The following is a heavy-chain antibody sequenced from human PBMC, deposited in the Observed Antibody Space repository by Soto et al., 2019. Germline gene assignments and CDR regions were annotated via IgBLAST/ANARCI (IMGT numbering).Heavy chain of an antibody. D-gene: IGHD2-2*01. Sequence: EVQLVESGGGLVKPGGSLRLSCAASGFTFSSYSMNWVRQAPGKGLEWVSSISSSSSYIYYADSVKGRFTISRDNAKNSLDLQMNSLRAEDTAVYYCASAPRLYCISTSCLVDYWGQGTLVTVSS. CDR3: ASAPRLYCISTSCLVDY. CDR1: GFTFSSYS. J-gene: IGHJ4*02. CDR2: ISSSSSYI. V-gene: IGHV3-21*01.